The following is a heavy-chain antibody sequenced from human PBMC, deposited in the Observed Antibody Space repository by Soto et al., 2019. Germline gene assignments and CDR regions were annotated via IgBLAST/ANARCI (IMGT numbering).Heavy chain of an antibody. CDR2: ILPLFRTP. Sequence: QVQLVQSGAEMKEPGSSVKVSCKTSGGTFSSSAISWLRQAPGQGLEWMGGILPLFRTPDYAQKVQGRVTIAADESTSTAYMELSSLRAEDTAVYYCARDNDRLQLGGNYYYILDVWGQGTTITVSS. CDR1: GGTFSSSA. J-gene: IGHJ6*02. CDR3: ARDNDRLQLGGNYYYILDV. V-gene: IGHV1-69*12. D-gene: IGHD4-4*01.